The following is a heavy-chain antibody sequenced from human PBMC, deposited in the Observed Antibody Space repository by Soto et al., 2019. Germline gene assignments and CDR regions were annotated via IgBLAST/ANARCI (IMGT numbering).Heavy chain of an antibody. CDR2: IKQDGSEK. CDR1: GFTFSSYW. V-gene: IGHV3-7*05. Sequence: EVQLVESGGGLVQPGGSLRLSCAASGFTFSSYWMSWVRQAPGKGLEWVANIKQDGSEKYYVDSVKGRVTISSDNAKNSLYLQIHGRRAEATAVYNCAREVRPGLIITYAGVIIVLWVQGGLVTVCS. CDR3: AREVRPGLIITYAGVIIVL. D-gene: IGHD3-16*02. J-gene: IGHJ4*02.